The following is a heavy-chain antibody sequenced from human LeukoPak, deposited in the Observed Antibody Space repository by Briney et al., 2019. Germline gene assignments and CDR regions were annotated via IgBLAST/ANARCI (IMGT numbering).Heavy chain of an antibody. Sequence: GGSLRLSCAASGFTFSSYGMHWVRQAPGKGLEWVAVIWYDGSNKYHADSVKGRFTISRDNSKNTLYLQMNSLRAEDTAVYYCAKPNKNIGELTYWGQGTLVTVSS. CDR2: IWYDGSNK. D-gene: IGHD3-10*01. CDR1: GFTFSSYG. CDR3: AKPNKNIGELTY. J-gene: IGHJ4*02. V-gene: IGHV3-33*06.